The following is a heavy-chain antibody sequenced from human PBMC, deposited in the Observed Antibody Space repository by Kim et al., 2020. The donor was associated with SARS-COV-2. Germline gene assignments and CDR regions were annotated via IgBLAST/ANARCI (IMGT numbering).Heavy chain of an antibody. CDR2: INSDGSST. D-gene: IGHD6-13*01. CDR3: ARESHSSSWYGLYYYYYYSMDV. Sequence: GGSLRLSCAASGFTFSSYWMHWVRQAPGKGLVWVSRINSDGSSTSYADSVKGRFTISRDNAKNTLYLQMNSLRAEDTAVYYCARESHSSSWYGLYYYYYYSMDVWGQGTTVTVSS. V-gene: IGHV3-74*01. J-gene: IGHJ6*02. CDR1: GFTFSSYW.